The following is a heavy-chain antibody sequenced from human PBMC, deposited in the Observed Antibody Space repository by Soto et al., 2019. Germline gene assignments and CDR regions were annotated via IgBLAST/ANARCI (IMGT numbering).Heavy chain of an antibody. D-gene: IGHD3-16*01. CDR3: TRGQEVWWNAGPLGLHGLDV. CDR2: MNPSSANT. CDR1: RYTFISYD. J-gene: IGHJ6*02. Sequence: WASVKVSCKASRYTFISYDINWVRQAPGQGLEWMGWMNPSSANTGYAQKFQGRISMTRNTSMNTAYMELNSLASEDTAVYYCTRGQEVWWNAGPLGLHGLDVWGQGTKVTVS. V-gene: IGHV1-8*01.